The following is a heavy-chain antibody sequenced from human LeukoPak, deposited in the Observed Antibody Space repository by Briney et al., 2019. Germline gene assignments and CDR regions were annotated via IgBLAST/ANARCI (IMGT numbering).Heavy chain of an antibody. CDR2: IYYSGST. V-gene: IGHV4-30-4*07. J-gene: IGHJ4*02. D-gene: IGHD2-21*02. CDR1: GGSISSGGYS. Sequence: SETLSLTCAVSGGSISSGGYSWSWTRQPPGKGLEWIGYIYYSGSTYYNPSLKSRVTISVDTSKNQFSLKLRSVTAADTAIYYCARETEGKWGQGTLVTVSS. CDR3: ARETEGK.